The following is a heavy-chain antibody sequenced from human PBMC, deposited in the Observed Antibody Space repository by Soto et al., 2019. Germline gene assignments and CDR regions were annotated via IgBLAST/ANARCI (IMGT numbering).Heavy chain of an antibody. D-gene: IGHD3-10*01. CDR3: ARSANYYGSGRNWFDP. V-gene: IGHV4-30-2*01. CDR1: GGSISSGVYS. J-gene: IGHJ5*02. CDR2: IHHSGST. Sequence: PSETLSLTCAVSGGSISSGVYSGSWIRQPPGKGLEWIGYIHHSGSTYYNPSLKSRVTISVDRSKNQFSLKLSSVTAADTAVYYCARSANYYGSGRNWFDPWGQGTLVTVSS.